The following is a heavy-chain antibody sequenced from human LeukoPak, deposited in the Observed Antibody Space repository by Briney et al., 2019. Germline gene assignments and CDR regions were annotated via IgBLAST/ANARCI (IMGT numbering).Heavy chain of an antibody. CDR1: GFTFSSYA. D-gene: IGHD3-22*01. CDR2: ISGSGGST. Sequence: PGGSLRLSCAASGFTFSSYAMSWVRQAPGKGLEWVSTISGSGGSTYYANSVKGRFTISRDNSKNTLYLQMNSLRAEDTAVYFCAEASQYYDSSGYPHSYWGQGTLVTVSS. CDR3: AEASQYYDSSGYPHSY. J-gene: IGHJ4*02. V-gene: IGHV3-23*01.